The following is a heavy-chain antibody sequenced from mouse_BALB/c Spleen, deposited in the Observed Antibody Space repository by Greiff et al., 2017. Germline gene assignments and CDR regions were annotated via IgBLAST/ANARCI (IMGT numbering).Heavy chain of an antibody. CDR2: IRLKSNNYAT. V-gene: IGHV6-6*02. CDR1: GFTFSNYW. J-gene: IGHJ3*01. CDR3: TRRDLCILFAY. D-gene: IGHD6-2*01. Sequence: EVKLVESGGGLVQPGGSMKLSCVASGFTFSNYWMNWVRQSPEKGLEWVAEIRLKSNNYATHYAESVKGRFTISRDDSKSSVYLQMNNLRAEETGIYYCTRRDLCILFAYWGQGTLVTVSA.